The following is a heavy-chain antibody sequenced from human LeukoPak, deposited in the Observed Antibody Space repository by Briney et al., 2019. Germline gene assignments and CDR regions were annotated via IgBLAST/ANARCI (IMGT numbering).Heavy chain of an antibody. D-gene: IGHD1-26*01. V-gene: IGHV3-48*01. CDR2: ITSDTTII. J-gene: IGHJ5*02. Sequence: GGSLRLSCVASGFTFSNYGFNWVRQAPGKGLEWLSFITSDTTIIHYADSVKGRFTISGDNAQNSLFLQMDSLRAEDTAVYYCARLGTVGTNSWLDPWGQGTLVTVSS. CDR1: GFTFSNYG. CDR3: ARLGTVGTNSWLDP.